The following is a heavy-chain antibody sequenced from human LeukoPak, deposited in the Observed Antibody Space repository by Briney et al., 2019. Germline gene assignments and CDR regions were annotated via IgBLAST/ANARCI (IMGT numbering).Heavy chain of an antibody. V-gene: IGHV4-59*08. Sequence: SETLSLTCTVSGGSISSYYWSWIRQPPGKGLEWIGYIYYSGSTNYNPSLKSRVTISVDTSKNQFSLKLSSVTAADTAAYYCARRGGYSYGFYDYWGQGTLVTVSS. CDR3: ARRGGYSYGFYDY. J-gene: IGHJ4*02. CDR1: GGSISSYY. D-gene: IGHD5-18*01. CDR2: IYYSGST.